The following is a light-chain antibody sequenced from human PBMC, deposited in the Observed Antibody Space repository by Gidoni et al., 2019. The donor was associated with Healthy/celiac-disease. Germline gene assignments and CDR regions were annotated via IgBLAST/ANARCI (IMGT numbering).Light chain of an antibody. CDR2: AAS. J-gene: IGKJ1*01. V-gene: IGKV1-39*01. CDR3: QQSYSTPWT. Sequence: DIQMTHSPSSLSASVGDRVTITCRARQSISSYLNWYQQKPGTAPKLLIYAASSLQSGVTSRFSGSGSGTDFTITISSLQPEDFATYYCQQSYSTPWTFGQGTKVEIK. CDR1: QSISSY.